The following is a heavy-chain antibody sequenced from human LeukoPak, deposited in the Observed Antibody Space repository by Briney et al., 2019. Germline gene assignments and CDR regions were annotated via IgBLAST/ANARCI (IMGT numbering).Heavy chain of an antibody. CDR2: INPNSGGT. CDR1: GYTFTCYY. CDR3: ARIAAVAGTEVFDY. J-gene: IGHJ4*02. Sequence: ASVKVSCKASGYTFTCYYMHWVRQAPGQGLEWMGWINPNSGGTNYAQKFQGRVTMTRDTSISTAYMELSRLRSDDTAVYYCARIAAVAGTEVFDYWGQGTLVAVSS. V-gene: IGHV1-2*02. D-gene: IGHD6-19*01.